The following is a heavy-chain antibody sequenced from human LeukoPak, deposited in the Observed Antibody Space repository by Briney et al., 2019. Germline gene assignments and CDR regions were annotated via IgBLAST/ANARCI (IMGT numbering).Heavy chain of an antibody. CDR2: INPSGGT. CDR1: DSSISSADYY. Sequence: KPSETLSLTCSVADSSISSADYYWAWIRQPPGKGLEWLANINPSGGTYYTPSLKRRITISVDTSKSQLSLRLSSVTAADTAVYYCAREAQGHNYGQYYFDSWGQGTLVTVSS. J-gene: IGHJ4*02. V-gene: IGHV4-38-2*02. D-gene: IGHD5-18*01. CDR3: AREAQGHNYGQYYFDS.